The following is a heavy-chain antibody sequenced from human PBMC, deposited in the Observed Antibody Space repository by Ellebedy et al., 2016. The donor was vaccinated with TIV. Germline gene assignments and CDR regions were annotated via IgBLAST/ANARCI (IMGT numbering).Heavy chain of an antibody. J-gene: IGHJ5*02. CDR2: IYPGDSDT. V-gene: IGHV5-51*01. CDR3: ARGGYFDWLLTSNWFDP. D-gene: IGHD3-9*01. Sequence: GESLKISCQGSGYRFTSYWIGWVRQMPGKGLERMGIIYPGDSDTRYSPSFQGQVTISADKSISTAYLQWSSLKASDTAMYYCARGGYFDWLLTSNWFDPWGQGTLVTVSS. CDR1: GYRFTSYW.